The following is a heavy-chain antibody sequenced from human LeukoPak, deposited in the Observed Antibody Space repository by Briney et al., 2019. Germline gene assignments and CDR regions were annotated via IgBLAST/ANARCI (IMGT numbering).Heavy chain of an antibody. V-gene: IGHV1-2*02. CDR3: ATDIAVAGKGTYYFDY. Sequence: ASVKVSCKVSGGDFSSYSITWVRQAPGQGLEWMGWINPNSGGTNYAQKFQGRVTMTRDTSISTAYMELSRLRSDDTAVYYCATDIAVAGKGTYYFDYWGQGTLVTVSS. J-gene: IGHJ4*02. CDR1: GGDFSSYS. CDR2: INPNSGGT. D-gene: IGHD6-19*01.